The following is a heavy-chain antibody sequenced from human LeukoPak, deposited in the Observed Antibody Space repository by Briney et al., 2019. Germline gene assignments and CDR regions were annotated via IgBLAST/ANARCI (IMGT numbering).Heavy chain of an antibody. V-gene: IGHV4-59*01. CDR1: GGSISSFY. J-gene: IGHJ5*02. D-gene: IGHD3-10*01. CDR2: VYYSGST. Sequence: PSETLSLTCSVSGGSISSFYWSWIRQPPGKGLEWIGYVYYSGSTNYNPSLKSRDTMSVDTSKNQFSLKLISVTAADTAVYYCARLSSGSFNWFDPWGQGTLVTVSS. CDR3: ARLSSGSFNWFDP.